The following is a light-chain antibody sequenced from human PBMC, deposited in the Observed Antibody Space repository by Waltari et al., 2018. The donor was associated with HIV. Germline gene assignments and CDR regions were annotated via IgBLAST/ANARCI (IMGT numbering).Light chain of an antibody. CDR1: QGISSS. J-gene: IGKJ4*01. V-gene: IGKV1-9*01. CDR2: AAS. Sequence: DIQLTQSPSFLSASVGDRVTITFRASQGISSSLAMYQQKPGKAPKLLIYAASTLQSGVPARFSGSGSGTEFTLTVSSLQPEDFATYYCQQLNSFPLTFGGGTKVEIK. CDR3: QQLNSFPLT.